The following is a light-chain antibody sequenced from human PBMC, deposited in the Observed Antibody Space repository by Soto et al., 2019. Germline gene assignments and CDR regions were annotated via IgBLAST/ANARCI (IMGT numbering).Light chain of an antibody. J-gene: IGKJ1*01. CDR2: GAS. V-gene: IGKV1-5*01. Sequence: LQMTQSPSTLSASVGDRVTITCRASQNINSWLAWYQLKPGKAPKVLIYGASSLESGVPSRFSGSGSGTDFTLTISSLQPDDFATYYCQQYSIFWTFGQGTKVDIK. CDR3: QQYSIFWT. CDR1: QNINSW.